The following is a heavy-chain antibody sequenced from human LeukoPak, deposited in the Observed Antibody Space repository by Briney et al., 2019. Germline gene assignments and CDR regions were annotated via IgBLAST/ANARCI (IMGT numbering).Heavy chain of an antibody. CDR3: ARHLTVPYYYDSSGYSGFDY. CDR2: IYYSGST. D-gene: IGHD3-22*01. V-gene: IGHV4-39*01. Sequence: SETLSLTCTVSGGSISSYYWSWIRQPPGKGLEWIGSIYYSGSTYYNPSLKSRVTISVDTSKIQFSLKLSSVTAADTAVYYCARHLTVPYYYDSSGYSGFDYWGQGTLVTVSS. CDR1: GGSISSYY. J-gene: IGHJ4*02.